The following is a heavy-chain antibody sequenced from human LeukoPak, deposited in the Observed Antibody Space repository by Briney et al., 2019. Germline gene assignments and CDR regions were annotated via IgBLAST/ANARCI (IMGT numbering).Heavy chain of an antibody. CDR3: ARPRYCSSTSCLSDDAFDI. Sequence: ASVKVSCKASGYTFTGYYMHWVRQAPGQGLEWMGWINPNSGGTNYAQKFQGRVTMTRDTSISTAYMELRSLRSDDTAVYYCARPRYCSSTSCLSDDAFDIWGQGTMVTVSS. J-gene: IGHJ3*02. V-gene: IGHV1-2*02. D-gene: IGHD2-2*01. CDR1: GYTFTGYY. CDR2: INPNSGGT.